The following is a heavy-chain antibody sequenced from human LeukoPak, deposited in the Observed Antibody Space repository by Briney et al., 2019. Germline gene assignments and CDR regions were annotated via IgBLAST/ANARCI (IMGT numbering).Heavy chain of an antibody. CDR3: ARGGYYGDHRFDY. J-gene: IGHJ4*02. D-gene: IGHD4-17*01. CDR1: GGSFSGYY. CDR2: INHSGST. V-gene: IGHV4-34*01. Sequence: SETLSLTCAVYGGSFSGYYWSWIRQPPGKGLEWIGEINHSGSTNYNPSLKSRVTISVDTSKNQFSLKLSSVTAADTAVYYCARGGYYGDHRFDYWGQGTLVTVSS.